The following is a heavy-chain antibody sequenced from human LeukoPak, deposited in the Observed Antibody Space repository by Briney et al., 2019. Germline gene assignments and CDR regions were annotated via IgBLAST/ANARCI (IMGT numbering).Heavy chain of an antibody. CDR2: ISYDGSNK. CDR3: ARDNGDPNGGYYYYYYGMDV. Sequence: HSGRSLRLSCAASGFTFSSYGMHWVRQAPGKGLEWVAVISYDGSNKYYADSVKGRFTISRDNSKNTLYLQMNSLRAEDTAVYYCARDNGDPNGGYYYYYYGMDVWGQGTTVTVSS. J-gene: IGHJ6*02. V-gene: IGHV3-30*03. CDR1: GFTFSSYG. D-gene: IGHD4-17*01.